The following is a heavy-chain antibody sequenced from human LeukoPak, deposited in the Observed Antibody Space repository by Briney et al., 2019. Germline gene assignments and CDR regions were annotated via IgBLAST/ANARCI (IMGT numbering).Heavy chain of an antibody. CDR1: GGSISSSSYY. CDR3: ARIPQGYSSSSLDY. V-gene: IGHV4-39*07. Sequence: SETLSLTCTVSGGSISSSSYYWGWIRQPPGKGLEWIGSIYYSGSTYYNPSLKGRVTISVDTSKNQFSLKLSSVTAADTAVYYCARIPQGYSSSSLDYWGQGTLVTVSS. CDR2: IYYSGST. J-gene: IGHJ4*02. D-gene: IGHD6-6*01.